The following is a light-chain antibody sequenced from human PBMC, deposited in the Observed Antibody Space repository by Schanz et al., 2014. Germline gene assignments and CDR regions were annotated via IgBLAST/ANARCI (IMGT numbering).Light chain of an antibody. Sequence: EIVLTQSPGTLSLSPGERATLSCRASQSVSSDYLTWYQQKPGQAPRLLIYGASRRATGIPDRFSGSGSGTHFTLTITRLEPEDFAVYYCRQRSNWQDTFGQGTKLEIK. CDR3: RQRSNWQDT. CDR1: QSVSSDY. CDR2: GAS. V-gene: IGKV3D-20*02. J-gene: IGKJ2*01.